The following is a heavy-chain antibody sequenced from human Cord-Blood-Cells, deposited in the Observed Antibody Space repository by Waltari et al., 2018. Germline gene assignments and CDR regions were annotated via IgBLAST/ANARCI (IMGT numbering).Heavy chain of an antibody. Sequence: QVQLVQSGAEVKKPGSSVKVSCKASGGTFSSYAISWVRQAPGKGLEWMGGNIPIFVTANYAQKFQGRVTLTADESTSTAYMELSSLRSEDTAVYYCARSRAVADFDYWGQGTLVTVSS. CDR1: GGTFSSYA. CDR3: ARSRAVADFDY. V-gene: IGHV1-69*01. J-gene: IGHJ4*02. D-gene: IGHD6-19*01. CDR2: NIPIFVTA.